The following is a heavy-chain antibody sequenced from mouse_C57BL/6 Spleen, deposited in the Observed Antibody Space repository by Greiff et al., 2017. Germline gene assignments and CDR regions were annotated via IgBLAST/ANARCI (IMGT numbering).Heavy chain of an antibody. V-gene: IGHV1-22*01. CDR2: INPNNGGT. CDR3: AREGYYGNYGHFDY. CDR1: GYTFTDYN. D-gene: IGHD2-1*01. Sequence: VQLQQSGPELVKPGASVKMSCKASGYTFTDYNMHWVKQSHGKSLEWIGYINPNNGGTSYNQTFKGKATLTVNKSSSTAYMELRSLTSEDSAVYYCAREGYYGNYGHFDYWGQGTTLTVSS. J-gene: IGHJ2*01.